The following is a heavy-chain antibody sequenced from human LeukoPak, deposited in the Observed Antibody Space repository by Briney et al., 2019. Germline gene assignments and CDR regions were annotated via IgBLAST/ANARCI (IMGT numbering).Heavy chain of an antibody. CDR3: ARVDIVVVVAATHAFDI. CDR1: GGSISSGDYY. D-gene: IGHD2-15*01. CDR2: IYYSGST. J-gene: IGHJ3*02. V-gene: IGHV4-30-4*01. Sequence: SETLSLTCTVSGGSISSGDYYWSWIRQPPGKGLEWIGYIYYSGSTYYNPSLKSRVTISVDTSKNQFSLKLSSVTAADTAVYYCARVDIVVVVAATHAFDIWGQGTMVTVSS.